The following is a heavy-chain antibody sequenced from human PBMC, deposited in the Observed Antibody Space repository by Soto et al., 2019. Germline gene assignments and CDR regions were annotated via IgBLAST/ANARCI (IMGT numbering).Heavy chain of an antibody. CDR3: ARGDQGFDX. J-gene: IGHJ4*02. CDR1: GDSVSSNSAA. V-gene: IGHV6-1*01. Sequence: PSQSLSLTCAISGDSVSSNSAAWNWIRKSQSRGIECLGMKYYRSKWFNHYALSVKSRITINPDTYKNQFSLQLNSVTTEDTAVYYCARGDQGFDXWGQGTLVTVSX. D-gene: IGHD2-21*01. CDR2: KYYRSKWFN.